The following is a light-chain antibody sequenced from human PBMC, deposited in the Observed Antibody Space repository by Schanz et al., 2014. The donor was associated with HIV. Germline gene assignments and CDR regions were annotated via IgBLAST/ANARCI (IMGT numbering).Light chain of an antibody. V-gene: IGKV4-1*01. Sequence: DIVMTQSPDSLAVSLGERATINCKSSQSVLYSSNNKNYLAWYQQKPGQPPKLLIYWASTRESGVPDRFSGSGSGTDFTLTISSLQAEDFATYYCQQCDSYPYTFGQGTTLDIK. J-gene: IGKJ2*01. CDR1: QSVLYSSNNKNY. CDR2: WAS. CDR3: QQCDSYPYT.